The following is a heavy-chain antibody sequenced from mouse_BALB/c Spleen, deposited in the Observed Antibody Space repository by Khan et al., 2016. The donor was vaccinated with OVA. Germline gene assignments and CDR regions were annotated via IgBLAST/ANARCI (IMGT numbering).Heavy chain of an antibody. CDR1: GFSLTGYG. V-gene: IGHV2-6-7*01. J-gene: IGHJ4*01. D-gene: IGHD2-10*01. CDR3: ARSYYANYREAMDY. Sequence: VQLKESGPGLVAPSQSLSITCTVSGFSLTGYGVNCVRQPPGKGLEWLGMIWGDGSTDYNSALKSRLSIPKDNSKSQVFLKMNSLQTDDTARYYCARSYYANYREAMDYWGQGNSVTVSS. CDR2: IWGDGST.